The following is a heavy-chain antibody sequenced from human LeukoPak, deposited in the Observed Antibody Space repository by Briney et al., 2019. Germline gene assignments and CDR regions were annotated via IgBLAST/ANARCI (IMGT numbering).Heavy chain of an antibody. CDR2: INPSGTGT. D-gene: IGHD6-19*01. CDR3: ASSGLRLNYFDY. V-gene: IGHV1-46*03. CDR1: GYTITNNY. J-gene: IGHJ4*02. Sequence: ASVKVSCKASGYTITNNYMHWVRQAPGQGLEWMGVINPSGTGTSYAQKFQGRVTITADKSTSTAYMELSSLRSEDTAVYYCASSGLRLNYFDYWGQGTLVTVSS.